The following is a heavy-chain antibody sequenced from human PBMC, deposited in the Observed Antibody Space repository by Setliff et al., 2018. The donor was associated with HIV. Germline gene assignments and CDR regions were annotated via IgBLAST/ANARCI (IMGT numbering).Heavy chain of an antibody. Sequence: SETLSLTCAVSGGSVSSSNWWTWVRQPPGKGLEWIGEINHSGSTNYNMSFWSRVTISLDASRNQFSLELISVTAADTAVYYCAGGPGTTSIDYWAQGTLVTVSS. V-gene: IGHV4-4*02. CDR2: INHSGST. J-gene: IGHJ4*02. D-gene: IGHD1-26*01. CDR1: GGSVSSSNW. CDR3: AGGPGTTSIDY.